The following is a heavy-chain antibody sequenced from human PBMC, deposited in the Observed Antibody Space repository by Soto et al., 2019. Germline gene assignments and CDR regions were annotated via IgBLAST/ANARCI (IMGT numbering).Heavy chain of an antibody. Sequence: SGPTLVNPTQTLTLTCALSGFSVSARGVGVGWIRQPPGKALEWLAIIYWNDDKLYRPSLQSRLTITKDTSKNQVVLTMTNMDPVDTATYYCAHSPWGAAPDYWGQGTPVTVSS. D-gene: IGHD3-16*01. CDR3: AHSPWGAAPDY. CDR1: GFSVSARGVG. J-gene: IGHJ4*02. CDR2: IYWNDDK. V-gene: IGHV2-5*01.